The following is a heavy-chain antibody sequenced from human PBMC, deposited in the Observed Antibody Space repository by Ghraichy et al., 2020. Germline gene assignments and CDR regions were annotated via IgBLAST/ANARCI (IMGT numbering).Heavy chain of an antibody. J-gene: IGHJ4*02. CDR2: IYYSGTT. Sequence: SETLSLTCTVSGGSISSTTYYWGWIRQSPGKGLEWIASIYYSGTTYYNPSLKSRVTISVDTSKNQFSLKLSSVTAADTAVYYCARQTYNWNYDYWGQGTLVTVSS. CDR1: GGSISSTTYY. V-gene: IGHV4-39*01. CDR3: ARQTYNWNYDY. D-gene: IGHD1-7*01.